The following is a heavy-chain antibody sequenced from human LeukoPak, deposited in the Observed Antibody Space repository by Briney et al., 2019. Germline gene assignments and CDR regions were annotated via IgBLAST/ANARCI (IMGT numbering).Heavy chain of an antibody. CDR3: ARAPWSYGSGSYSPNDY. D-gene: IGHD3-10*01. Sequence: GASVKVSCKASGGTFSSYAISWVRQAPGQGLEWMGGIIPIFGTANYAQKFQGRVTITTDESTSTAYMELSSLRSEDTAVYYCARAPWSYGSGSYSPNDYWGQGTLVTVSS. V-gene: IGHV1-69*05. CDR2: IIPIFGTA. J-gene: IGHJ4*02. CDR1: GGTFSSYA.